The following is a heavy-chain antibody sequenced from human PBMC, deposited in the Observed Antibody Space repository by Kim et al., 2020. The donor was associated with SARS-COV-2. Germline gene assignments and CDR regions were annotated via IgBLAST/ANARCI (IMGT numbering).Heavy chain of an antibody. Sequence: GGSLRLSCSASGFTFSSYAMHWVRQAPGKGLEYVSAISSNGGSTYYADSVKGRFTISRDNSKNTLYLQMSSLRAEDTAVYYCVKGPSYYDFWSGPVDYWGQGTLVTVSS. CDR3: VKGPSYYDFWSGPVDY. V-gene: IGHV3-64D*09. D-gene: IGHD3-3*01. CDR1: GFTFSSYA. J-gene: IGHJ4*02. CDR2: ISSNGGST.